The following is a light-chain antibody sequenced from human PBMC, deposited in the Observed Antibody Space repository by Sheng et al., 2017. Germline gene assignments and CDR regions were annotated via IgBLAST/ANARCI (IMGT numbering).Light chain of an antibody. CDR3: QQYANLPYT. Sequence: DIQMTQSPSSLSASVGDRVTITCQASQDISKYLNWYXQKPGKAPKLLIYDASNLEAGVPSRFSGSTSGTDFTFTIASLQPEDIATYYCQQYANLPYTFGQGTKLEIK. CDR2: DAS. CDR1: QDISKY. J-gene: IGKJ2*01. V-gene: IGKV1-33*01.